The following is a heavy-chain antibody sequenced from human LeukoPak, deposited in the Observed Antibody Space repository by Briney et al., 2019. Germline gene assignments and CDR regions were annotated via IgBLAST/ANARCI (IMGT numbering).Heavy chain of an antibody. CDR3: ARARDYYDSSGYDY. CDR2: IDPNSGGT. J-gene: IGHJ4*02. CDR1: GYTFTGYY. V-gene: IGHV1-2*06. D-gene: IGHD3-22*01. Sequence: TSVKVSCKASGYTFTGYYMHWVRQAPGQGLDWMGRIDPNSGGTNYAQKFQGRVTITRDTSISTACMERSRLRADETAVYYCARARDYYDSSGYDYWGQGTLVTVSS.